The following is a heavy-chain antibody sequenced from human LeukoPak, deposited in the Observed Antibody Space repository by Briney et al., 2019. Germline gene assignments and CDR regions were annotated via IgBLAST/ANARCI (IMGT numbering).Heavy chain of an antibody. CDR1: GASISSYY. CDR3: AREGYYDSSGYYEAFDI. CDR2: IYYSGST. Sequence: SETLSLTCTVSGASISSYYWSWIRQPPGKGLEWIGYIYYSGSTSYSPSLKSRVTISADTSQNQFSLKLSSVTAADTAVYYCAREGYYDSSGYYEAFDIWGQGTMVTVSS. V-gene: IGHV4-59*01. D-gene: IGHD3-22*01. J-gene: IGHJ3*02.